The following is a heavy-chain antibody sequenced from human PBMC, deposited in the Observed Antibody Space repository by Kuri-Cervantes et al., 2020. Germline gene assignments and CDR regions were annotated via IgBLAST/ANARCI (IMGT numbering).Heavy chain of an antibody. D-gene: IGHD3-16*01. V-gene: IGHV3-20*04. CDR3: ARVLGVPGPLDY. CDR2: INWNGGST. Sequence: GGSLRLSCAASGFTFDDYGMSWVRQAPGKGLEWVSGINWNGGSTGYADSVKGRFTISRDNSKNTLYLQMNSLRAEDTAVYYCARVLGVPGPLDYWGQGTLVTVSS. CDR1: GFTFDDYG. J-gene: IGHJ4*02.